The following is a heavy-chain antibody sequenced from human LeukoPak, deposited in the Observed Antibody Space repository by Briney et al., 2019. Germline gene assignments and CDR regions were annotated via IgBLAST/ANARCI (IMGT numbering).Heavy chain of an antibody. CDR1: RFTFSSYG. CDR2: TSGSGGST. J-gene: IGHJ4*02. Sequence: GGTLRLSCAASRFTFSSYGMSWVRQAPGKGLEWISATSGSGGSTYYADSVKGRFTISRDKSKNTLYLQMNSLRAEDTAVYYCARGPSGYHNTGGQGTLVTVSS. D-gene: IGHD5-12*01. V-gene: IGHV3-23*01. CDR3: ARGPSGYHNT.